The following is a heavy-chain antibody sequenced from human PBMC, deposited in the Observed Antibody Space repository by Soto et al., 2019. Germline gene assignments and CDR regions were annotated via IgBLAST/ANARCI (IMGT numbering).Heavy chain of an antibody. CDR3: VRVVAIPGYPDH. CDR1: GGTFSSYA. CDR2: IVPIVGTT. Sequence: QVQLVQSGAEVRQPASSVKVSCKTSGGTFSSYAISWVRQAPGQGLEWMGGIVPIVGTTTYAQKFQGRVTITADEATSTAYMQLSRLRSDDTAVYYCVRVVAIPGYPDHWGQGNLVNVSS. D-gene: IGHD5-12*01. J-gene: IGHJ4*02. V-gene: IGHV1-69*12.